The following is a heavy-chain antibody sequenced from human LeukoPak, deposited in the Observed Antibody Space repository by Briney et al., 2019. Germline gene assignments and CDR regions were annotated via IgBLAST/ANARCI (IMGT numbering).Heavy chain of an antibody. CDR1: GVSISSYY. CDR2: VYYSGST. D-gene: IGHD5-24*01. CDR3: AEYIRRSGTYNFDF. J-gene: IGHJ4*02. Sequence: SETLSLTCTVSGVSISSYYWSWIRQPPGKGLEWIGYVYYSGSTNYNPSLKSRVTMSVDASKNQFSLKLGSVTAADTAVYYCAEYIRRSGTYNFDFWGQGTLVTVSS. V-gene: IGHV4-59*01.